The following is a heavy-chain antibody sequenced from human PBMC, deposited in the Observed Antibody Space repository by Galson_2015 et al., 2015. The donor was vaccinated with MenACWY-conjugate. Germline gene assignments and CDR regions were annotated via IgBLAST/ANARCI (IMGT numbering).Heavy chain of an antibody. J-gene: IGHJ4*02. CDR2: INRDGGGT. Sequence: SLRLSCAASGFTFDSYRMSWVRQAPGKGLEWVTNINRDGGGTYYASSVKGRFTISKDNAENSLYLQMNSLRAEDTAIYYCARIIHDGLDYWGQGTLVPASS. D-gene: IGHD1-1*01. CDR1: GFTFDSYR. V-gene: IGHV3-7*01. CDR3: ARIIHDGLDY.